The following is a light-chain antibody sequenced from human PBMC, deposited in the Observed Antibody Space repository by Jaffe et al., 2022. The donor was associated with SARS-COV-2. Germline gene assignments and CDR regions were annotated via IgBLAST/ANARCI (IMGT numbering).Light chain of an antibody. J-gene: IGKJ1*01. V-gene: IGKV1-5*03. CDR2: KAS. CDR3: QQYHSYPWP. Sequence: DIQMTQSPSTLSASVGDRVTITCRASQTISSWLAWYQQKPGKAPKLLIYKASSLESGVPSRFSGSGSGTEFTLTISSLQPDDFATYYCQQYHSYPWPFGQGTKVELK. CDR1: QTISSW.